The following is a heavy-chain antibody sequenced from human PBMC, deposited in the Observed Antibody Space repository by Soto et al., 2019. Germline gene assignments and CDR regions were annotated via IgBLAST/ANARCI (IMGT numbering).Heavy chain of an antibody. J-gene: IGHJ5*02. V-gene: IGHV1-46*01. Sequence: GASVKVSCKAIGYSFTSHYMHWVRQAPGQGLEWMGRIYTCGGNIDHAQKLQGRVTMTTDTSTSTAYMELRSLRSDDTAVYYCARGVGSGTYYNQYNWFDPWGQGTLVTVSS. D-gene: IGHD3-10*01. CDR2: IYTCGGNI. CDR1: GYSFTSHY. CDR3: ARGVGSGTYYNQYNWFDP.